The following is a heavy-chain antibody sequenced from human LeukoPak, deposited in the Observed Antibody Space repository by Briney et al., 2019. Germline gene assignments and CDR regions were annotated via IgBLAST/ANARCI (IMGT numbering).Heavy chain of an antibody. D-gene: IGHD3-10*01. CDR3: VKTGSYRGVISYYYYMDV. V-gene: IGHV3-23*01. Sequence: GGSLRLSCAASGFTVSSNYMSWVRQAPGKGLEWVSAISGSGGSTYYADSVKGRFTISRDNSKNALYLQMNSLRAEDTAVYYCVKTGSYRGVISYYYYMDVWGKGTTVTVSS. J-gene: IGHJ6*03. CDR1: GFTVSSNY. CDR2: ISGSGGST.